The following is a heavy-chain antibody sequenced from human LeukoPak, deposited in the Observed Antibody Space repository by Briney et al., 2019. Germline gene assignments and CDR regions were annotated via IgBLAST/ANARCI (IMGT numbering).Heavy chain of an antibody. V-gene: IGHV4-34*01. Sequence: SETLSLTCAVYGGSFSDYYWSWIRQSPGKGLEWIGEINHSGSTNYNPSLKSRVAILVDTSKNQFSLKLSSVTAADTAVYYCARRVRGVNDAFDIWGQRTMVTVSS. D-gene: IGHD3-10*01. J-gene: IGHJ3*02. CDR3: ARRVRGVNDAFDI. CDR1: GGSFSDYY. CDR2: INHSGST.